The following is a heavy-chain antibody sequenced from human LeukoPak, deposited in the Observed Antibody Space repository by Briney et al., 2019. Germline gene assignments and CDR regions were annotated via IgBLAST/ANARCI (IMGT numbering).Heavy chain of an antibody. V-gene: IGHV1-2*02. CDR2: INPNSGGT. Sequence: ASVKVSCKASGYTFTGYYMHWVRQAPGQGLEWMGWINPNSGGTNYAQKFQGRVTMTRDTSISTAYMEPSRLRSDDTAVYYCATEGFESSSSVDYWGQGTLVTVSS. J-gene: IGHJ4*02. CDR1: GYTFTGYY. D-gene: IGHD6-6*01. CDR3: ATEGFESSSSVDY.